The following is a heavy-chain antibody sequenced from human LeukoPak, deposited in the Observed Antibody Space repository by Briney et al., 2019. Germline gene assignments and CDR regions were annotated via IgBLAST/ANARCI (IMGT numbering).Heavy chain of an antibody. V-gene: IGHV3-74*03. CDR1: GFTFSSYW. D-gene: IGHD5-12*01. Sequence: PGGSLRLSCAAFGFTFSSYWMHWVRQVPGKGLVWVSRINSDGSSITYADSVKGRFTISRDNARNTLYLQMNSLRVEDTAVYYCVREGRVSGYDFDCWGQGTLVTVSS. CDR3: VREGRVSGYDFDC. CDR2: INSDGSSI. J-gene: IGHJ4*02.